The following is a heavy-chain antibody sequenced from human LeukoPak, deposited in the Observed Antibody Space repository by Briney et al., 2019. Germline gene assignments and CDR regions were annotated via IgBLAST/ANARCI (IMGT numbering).Heavy chain of an antibody. CDR3: ATKGGLTPNTLAM. CDR2: MDPNSGDT. Sequence: ASVKVSCKGSGYNFTVYYMHWVRQAPGQGLEWMGWMDPNSGDTIYAPKFQGRVSMTRDTSITTAYMELSSLTFDDSAMYYCATKGGLTPNTLAMWGHGTMVTVS. CDR1: GYNFTVYY. J-gene: IGHJ3*01. D-gene: IGHD2-15*01. V-gene: IGHV1-2*02.